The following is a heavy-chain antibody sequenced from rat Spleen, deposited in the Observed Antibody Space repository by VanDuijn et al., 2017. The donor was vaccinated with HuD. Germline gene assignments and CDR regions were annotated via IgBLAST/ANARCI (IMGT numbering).Heavy chain of an antibody. J-gene: IGHJ2*01. CDR3: AREYRYNFDY. D-gene: IGHD1-5*01. CDR1: GFTFVDYD. V-gene: IGHV5-25*01. CDR2: INTGGDVT. Sequence: EVQLVESGGGLVQPGGSLKLSCAASGFTFVDYDMAWVRQTPTRGLEWIASINTGGDVTYYRDSVKGRFTISRDNAKSTLCLQMDSLRSEDTATYYCAREYRYNFDYWGQGVMVTVSS.